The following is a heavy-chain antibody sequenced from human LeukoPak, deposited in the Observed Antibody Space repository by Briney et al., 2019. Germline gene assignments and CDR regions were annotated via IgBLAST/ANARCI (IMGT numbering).Heavy chain of an antibody. V-gene: IGHV3-23*01. CDR1: EFTFSSYS. D-gene: IGHD6-13*01. J-gene: IGHJ4*02. CDR2: ISGSGGST. Sequence: QPGGSLRLSCAASEFTFSSYSMNWVRQAPGKGLEWVSGISGSGGSTYYADSVKGRLTISRDNSKNTLYLQMNSLRAEDTAVYYCATNERYSSSWYYFDYWGQGTLVTVSS. CDR3: ATNERYSSSWYYFDY.